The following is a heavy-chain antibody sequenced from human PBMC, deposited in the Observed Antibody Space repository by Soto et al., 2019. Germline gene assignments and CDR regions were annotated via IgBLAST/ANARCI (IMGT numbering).Heavy chain of an antibody. D-gene: IGHD2-15*01. Sequence: SETLSLTCTVSGGSIRNVYWSWIRQAPGKGLEWIGFIFHSGNAKYNPSLKSRVTISVDTSKNQFSLSLDSVTAADTAVYFCERAPAPTLPFDYWGQGTLVTVSS. CDR1: GGSIRNVY. CDR2: IFHSGNA. J-gene: IGHJ4*01. V-gene: IGHV4-59*01. CDR3: ERAPAPTLPFDY.